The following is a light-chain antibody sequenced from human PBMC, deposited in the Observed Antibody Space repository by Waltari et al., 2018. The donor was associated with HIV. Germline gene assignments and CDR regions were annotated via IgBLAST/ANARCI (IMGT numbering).Light chain of an antibody. V-gene: IGLV3-10*01. J-gene: IGLJ1*01. CDR2: EDT. CDR1: LLPRKN. CDR3: FSTDSSGNHYV. Sequence: SYALTQPPSVYVSPGHTDRTTCFRELLPRKNAYWYQQKSGQAPVLVIHEDTKRPSGIPERFSGSSSGTVATLTITGAQVEDGADYYCFSTDSSGNHYVFGTGTKVTVL.